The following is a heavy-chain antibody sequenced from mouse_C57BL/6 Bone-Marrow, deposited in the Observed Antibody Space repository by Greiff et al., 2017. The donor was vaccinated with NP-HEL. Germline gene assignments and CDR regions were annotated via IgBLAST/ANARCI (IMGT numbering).Heavy chain of an antibody. CDR3: ARYYLYGYGGDYYAVDY. Sequence: EVQLQQSGPELVKPGASVKISCKASGYTFTDYYMNWVKQSHGKSLEWIGDINPNNGGTSYNQKFKGKATLTVDKSSSTAYMELRSLTSEDSAVYYCARYYLYGYGGDYYAVDYGGQGTSVTVSA. J-gene: IGHJ4*01. CDR1: GYTFTDYY. D-gene: IGHD2-2*01. V-gene: IGHV1-26*01. CDR2: INPNNGGT.